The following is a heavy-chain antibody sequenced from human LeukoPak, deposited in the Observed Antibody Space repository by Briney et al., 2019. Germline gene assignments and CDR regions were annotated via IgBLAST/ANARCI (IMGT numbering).Heavy chain of an antibody. V-gene: IGHV1-2*06. D-gene: IGHD6-19*01. CDR2: INPNSGGT. CDR1: GYTFTGYY. CDR3: ARDKSTGSGWNDGAFDI. J-gene: IGHJ3*02. Sequence: ASVKVSCKASGYTFTGYYMHWVRQAPGQGLEWMGRINPNSGGTNYAQKFQGRVTMTRDTSISTAYMELSRRRSDDTAVSYCARDKSTGSGWNDGAFDIWGQGTMVTASS.